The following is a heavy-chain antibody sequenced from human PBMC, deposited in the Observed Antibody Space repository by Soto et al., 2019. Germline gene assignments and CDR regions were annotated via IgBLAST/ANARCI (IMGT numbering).Heavy chain of an antibody. V-gene: IGHV1-69*13. D-gene: IGHD3-16*01. CDR3: ARTATTDAGDKYYYDF. Sequence: ASVKVSCKTSGGTFSTFGISWVRQAPGQGLEWMGGIIPLFGTAEYSQKFEDRITITADESTNTVYMDLRSLTSEDTAIYYCARTATTDAGDKYYYDFWGQGAMVTVSS. CDR2: IIPLFGTA. CDR1: GGTFSTFG. J-gene: IGHJ4*02.